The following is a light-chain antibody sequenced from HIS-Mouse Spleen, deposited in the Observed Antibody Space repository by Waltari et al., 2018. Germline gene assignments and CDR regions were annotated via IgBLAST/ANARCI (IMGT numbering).Light chain of an antibody. V-gene: IGLV2-14*03. CDR2: DVS. J-gene: IGLJ3*02. CDR3: SSYTSSSTWV. CDR1: SSDVGGYNF. Sequence: QSALTQPASVSGSPGQSITISCTGTSSDVGGYNFHSWYQQHPGKAPKLMIYDVSNRPSGVSNRFSGSKSGNTASLTISGLQAEDEADYYCSSYTSSSTWVFGGGTKLTVL.